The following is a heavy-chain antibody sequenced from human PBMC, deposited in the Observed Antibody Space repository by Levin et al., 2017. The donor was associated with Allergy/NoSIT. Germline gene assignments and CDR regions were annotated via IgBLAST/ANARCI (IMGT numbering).Heavy chain of an antibody. V-gene: IGHV1-46*03. CDR3: GRGKRRQEFDWLPGPGTMDV. Sequence: ASVKVSCKASGYSLTKYYMEWVRQAPGQGLEWMGILNPGDGSTSYAQKFQGRVTMTRDTSTSTVYMELRSLRSEDTAVYYCGRGKRRQEFDWLPGPGTMDVWGEGTTVIVTS. D-gene: IGHD3-9*01. CDR1: GYSLTKYY. CDR2: LNPGDGST. J-gene: IGHJ6*03.